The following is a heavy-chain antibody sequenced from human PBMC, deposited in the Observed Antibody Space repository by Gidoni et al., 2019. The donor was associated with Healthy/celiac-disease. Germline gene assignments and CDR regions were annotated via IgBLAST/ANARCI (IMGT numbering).Heavy chain of an antibody. CDR2: IYHSGST. Sequence: GLEWIGEIYHSGSTNYNPSLKSRVTISVDKSKNQFSLKLSSVTAADTAVYYCAREGIAVAGTGGAPVDWGQGTLVTVSS. D-gene: IGHD6-19*01. J-gene: IGHJ4*02. CDR3: AREGIAVAGTGGAPVD. V-gene: IGHV4-4*02.